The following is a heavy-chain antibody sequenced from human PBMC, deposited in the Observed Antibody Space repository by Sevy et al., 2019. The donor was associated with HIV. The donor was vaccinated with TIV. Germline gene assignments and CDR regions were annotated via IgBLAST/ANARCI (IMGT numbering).Heavy chain of an antibody. CDR2: TYYRSKWYN. V-gene: IGHV6-1*01. D-gene: IGHD6-6*01. Sequence: KQSQTLSLTCAISGDSVSSNSAAWNWIRQYLSRGLEWLGRTYYRSKWYNDYAVSVKSRITINPDTSKNQFSLQLNSVTPEDTAVYYCGRVWLEYSSSSIDDWGQGTLVTVSS. J-gene: IGHJ4*02. CDR3: GRVWLEYSSSSIDD. CDR1: GDSVSSNSAA.